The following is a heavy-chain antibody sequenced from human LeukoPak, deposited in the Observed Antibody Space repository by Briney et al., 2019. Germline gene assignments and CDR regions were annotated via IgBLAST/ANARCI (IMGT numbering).Heavy chain of an antibody. CDR1: GGSISSANYY. CDR3: ARLITAFQAFDS. CDR2: IYYSGST. V-gene: IGHV4-39*01. Sequence: SETLSLTCTVSGGSISSANYYWGWIRQPPGKGLEWIGSIYYSGSTYYNPSLNSRVTISVDTSKNQFSLNLSSVTAADTAVYYCARLITAFQAFDSWGQGTLVTVSS. J-gene: IGHJ4*02. D-gene: IGHD3-16*01.